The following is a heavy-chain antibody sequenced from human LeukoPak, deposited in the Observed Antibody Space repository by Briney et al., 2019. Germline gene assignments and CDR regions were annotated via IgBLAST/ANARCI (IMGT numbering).Heavy chain of an antibody. Sequence: GGSLRLSCAASGFTFSRYNMNWVSQAPGKGLEWVSYISSSSSTIYYADSVKGRFTISRDNAKTSLYLQMNSLRDEDTAVYYCARMTHSGSYYFDYWGQGTLVTVSS. V-gene: IGHV3-48*02. CDR3: ARMTHSGSYYFDY. CDR1: GFTFSRYN. J-gene: IGHJ4*02. CDR2: ISSSSSTI. D-gene: IGHD1-26*01.